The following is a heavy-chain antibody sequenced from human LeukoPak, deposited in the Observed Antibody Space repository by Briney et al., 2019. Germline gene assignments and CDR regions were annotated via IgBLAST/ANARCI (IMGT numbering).Heavy chain of an antibody. CDR3: AKDRRPRIVGAPLDY. V-gene: IGHV3-30*18. CDR1: GFTFSSYG. CDR2: ISYDGSNK. J-gene: IGHJ4*02. Sequence: PGRSLRLSCAASGFTFSSYGMHWVRQAPGKGLEWVAVISYDGSNKYYADSVKGRFTISRDNSKNTLYLQMYSLRAEDTAVYYCAKDRRPRIVGAPLDYWGQGTLVTVSS. D-gene: IGHD1-26*01.